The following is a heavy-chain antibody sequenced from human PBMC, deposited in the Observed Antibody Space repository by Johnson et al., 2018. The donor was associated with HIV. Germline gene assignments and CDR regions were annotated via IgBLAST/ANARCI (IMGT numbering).Heavy chain of an antibody. J-gene: IGHJ3*02. CDR2: ISYDGSNK. CDR1: GFTFSSYA. D-gene: IGHD5-24*01. V-gene: IGHV3-30*14. Sequence: QVQLVESGGGVVQPGRSLRLSCAASGFTFSSYAMHWVRQAPGKGLEWVAVISYDGSNKYYADSVKGRFTISRYNSNNTLYLQMNSLRAEDTAVYYCARACRDGYTCDVFDIWGQGTMVTVSS. CDR3: ARACRDGYTCDVFDI.